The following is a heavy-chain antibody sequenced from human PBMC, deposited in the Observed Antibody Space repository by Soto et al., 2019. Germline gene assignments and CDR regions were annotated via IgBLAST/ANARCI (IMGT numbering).Heavy chain of an antibody. CDR3: AKTHTRPNWFDP. CDR1: GFTFSSYA. D-gene: IGHD3-3*01. Sequence: EVQLLESGGGLVQPGGSLRLSCAASGFTFSSYAMSWVRQAPGKGLEWVSAISGSGGSTYYAVSVKGRFTISRDNSKNTVYLQMNSLRAEDTAVYYCAKTHTRPNWFDPWGQGTLVTVSS. J-gene: IGHJ5*02. CDR2: ISGSGGST. V-gene: IGHV3-23*01.